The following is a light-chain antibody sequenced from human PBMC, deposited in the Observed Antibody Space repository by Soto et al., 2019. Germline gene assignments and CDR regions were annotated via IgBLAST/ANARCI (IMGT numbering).Light chain of an antibody. CDR3: HSYTTTTPWV. V-gene: IGLV2-14*03. CDR1: NNDVANYNY. Sequence: QSALTQPASVSGSPGQSITISCTGANNDVANYNYISWYQHHPGKAPKLIIYDVSNRPSGISHRFSGSKSGDTASLTISGLQPEDEADYYCHSYTTTTPWVFGGGTKVTVL. J-gene: IGLJ3*02. CDR2: DVS.